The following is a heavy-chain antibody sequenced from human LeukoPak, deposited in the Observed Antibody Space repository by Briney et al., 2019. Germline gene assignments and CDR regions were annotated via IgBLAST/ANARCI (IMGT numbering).Heavy chain of an antibody. V-gene: IGHV4-59*01. Sequence: SETLSLTCTVSGGSISSYYWSWIRQPPGQGREWIGYIYYSGSTNYNPSLKSRVTISVDTSKNQFSLKLSSVTAADTAVYYCARGTGPPLEYCSGGSCYGYYFDYWGQGTLVTVSS. CDR1: GGSISSYY. J-gene: IGHJ4*02. CDR2: IYYSGST. CDR3: ARGTGPPLEYCSGGSCYGYYFDY. D-gene: IGHD2-15*01.